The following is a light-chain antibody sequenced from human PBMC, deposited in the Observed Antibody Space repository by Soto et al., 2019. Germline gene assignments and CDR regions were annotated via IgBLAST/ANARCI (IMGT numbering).Light chain of an antibody. J-gene: IGLJ1*01. V-gene: IGLV2-14*03. CDR2: DVN. Sequence: QSALTQPASVSGSPGQSITISCTGTSSDGGGYNFVSWYQQHPGKVPKLMIFDVNRRHSGVSDRFSGSKSGNTASLTISGLQAEDEGDYYCCSYTSSSTHVFGSGTKLTVL. CDR1: SSDGGGYNF. CDR3: CSYTSSSTHV.